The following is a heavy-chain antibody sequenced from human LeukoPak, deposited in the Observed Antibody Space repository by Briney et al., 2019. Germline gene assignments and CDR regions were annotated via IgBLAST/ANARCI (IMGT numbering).Heavy chain of an antibody. Sequence: ASVKVSCKASGYTFTSYYIHWVRQAPGQGLEWMGIINPSGGSTSYAQKFQGRVTMTRDMSTSTVYKELSSLRSEDTAMYYCAVPDKEGDVYNLGYWGQGTLVTVSS. J-gene: IGHJ4*02. CDR1: GYTFTSYY. CDR2: INPSGGST. V-gene: IGHV1-46*01. D-gene: IGHD5-24*01. CDR3: AVPDKEGDVYNLGY.